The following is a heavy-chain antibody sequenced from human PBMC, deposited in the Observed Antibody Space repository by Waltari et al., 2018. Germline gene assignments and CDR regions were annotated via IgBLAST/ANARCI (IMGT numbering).Heavy chain of an antibody. V-gene: IGHV4-4*02. D-gene: IGHD3-10*01. CDR1: GGSISSSNW. J-gene: IGHJ6*02. CDR2: IYHSGST. Sequence: QVQLQESGPGLVKPSGTLSLTCAVSGGSISSSNWWSWVRQPPGKGLEWIGEIYHSGSTNYNPSLKSRVTISVDKSKNQFSLKLSSVTAADTAVYYCASRGGRVQGELNYYGMDVWGQGTTVTVSS. CDR3: ASRGGRVQGELNYYGMDV.